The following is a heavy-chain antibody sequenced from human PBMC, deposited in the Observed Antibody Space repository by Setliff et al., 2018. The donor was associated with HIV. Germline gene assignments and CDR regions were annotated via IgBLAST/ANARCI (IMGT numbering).Heavy chain of an antibody. D-gene: IGHD1-7*01. Sequence: GGSLRLSCRASGFTFGDYAMNWVRQAPGKGLEWVGFIRSKVYGGTTENAASVRGRFTIARDDSKSIAYLQMNSLKTEDTAVYYCSGFGIAYTSNYEITSPFFDSWGQGTLVTVSS. J-gene: IGHJ4*02. V-gene: IGHV3-49*04. CDR3: SGFGIAYTSNYEITSPFFDS. CDR2: IRSKVYGGTT. CDR1: GFTFGDYA.